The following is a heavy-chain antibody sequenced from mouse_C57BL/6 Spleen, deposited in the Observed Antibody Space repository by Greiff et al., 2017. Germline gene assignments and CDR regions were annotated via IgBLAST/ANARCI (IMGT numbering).Heavy chain of an antibody. J-gene: IGHJ2*01. Sequence: EVQLQQSGPELVKPGASVKISCKASGYTFTDYYMNWVKQSHGKSLEWIGDINPNNGGTSYNQKFKGKATLTVDKSSSTAYMELRSLTSEDSAVYYCARDGYYSFDYWGQGTTLTVSS. D-gene: IGHD2-3*01. CDR3: ARDGYYSFDY. V-gene: IGHV1-26*01. CDR1: GYTFTDYY. CDR2: INPNNGGT.